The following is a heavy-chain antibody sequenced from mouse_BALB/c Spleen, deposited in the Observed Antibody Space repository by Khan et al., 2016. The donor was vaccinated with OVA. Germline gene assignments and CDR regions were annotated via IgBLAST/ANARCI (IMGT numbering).Heavy chain of an antibody. CDR1: GYTLTNYG. Sequence: QIQLVQSGPELKKPGETVKISCKASGYTLTNYGMNWVKQAPGKGLKWMGWINTYTGEPTSADDFKGRFAFSLETSASTAYLQINNLKNEDTATYFFARSNGNYWFAYWGQGTLVTVSA. CDR3: ARSNGNYWFAY. CDR2: INTYTGEP. J-gene: IGHJ3*01. D-gene: IGHD2-1*01. V-gene: IGHV9-3-1*01.